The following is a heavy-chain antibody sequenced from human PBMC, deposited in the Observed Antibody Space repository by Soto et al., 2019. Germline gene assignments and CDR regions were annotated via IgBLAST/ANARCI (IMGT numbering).Heavy chain of an antibody. V-gene: IGHV3-74*01. D-gene: IGHD1-1*01. CDR3: ASIYVPGIAGFDP. CDR1: GFTFSNYF. CDR2: MSGDGKTI. Sequence: GGSLRLSCAASGFTFSNYFMHWVRQVPGEGLVWVSRMSGDGKTISYADSVKGRFTISRDNAKNTLYLQMNSLRVEDTAVYYCASIYVPGIAGFDPWGQGTLGTVS. J-gene: IGHJ5*02.